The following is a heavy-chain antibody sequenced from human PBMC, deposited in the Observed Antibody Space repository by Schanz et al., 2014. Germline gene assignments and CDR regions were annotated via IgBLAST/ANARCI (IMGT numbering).Heavy chain of an antibody. J-gene: IGHJ5*02. V-gene: IGHV1-18*01. CDR3: AKAEYDILTDSYSRLDP. CDR2: ISVYTGNT. CDR1: GYTFTSYG. Sequence: QVQLVQSGAEVKKPGASVKVSCKASGYTFTSYGISWVRQAPGQGLEWVGWISVYTGNTKYGQKVQGRVTMTADTSTNTAYMELRSLRSEDTAVYYCAKAEYDILTDSYSRLDPWCQGTLVTVSS. D-gene: IGHD3-9*01.